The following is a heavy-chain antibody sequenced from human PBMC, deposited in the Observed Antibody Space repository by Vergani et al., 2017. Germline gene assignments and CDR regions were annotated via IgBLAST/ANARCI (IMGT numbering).Heavy chain of an antibody. J-gene: IGHJ6*03. CDR1: GGSFSGYY. CDR3: ARVTGSGSYYXRGRGNYYYYYMDV. CDR2: INHSGST. Sequence: QVQLQQWGAGLLKPSETLALTCAVYGGSFSGYYWSWIRQPPGKGLECIGEINHSGSTNYNTSLKSRVTISVDTSKNQFSLKLSSGTAADTAVYYCARVTGSGSYYXRGRGNYYYYYMDVWGKGTTVTVSS. V-gene: IGHV4-34*01. D-gene: IGHD3-10*01.